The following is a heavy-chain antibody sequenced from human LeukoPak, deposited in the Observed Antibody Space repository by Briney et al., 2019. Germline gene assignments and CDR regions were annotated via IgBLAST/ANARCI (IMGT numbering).Heavy chain of an antibody. CDR2: IRYDGSNK. D-gene: IGHD2-2*01. CDR1: GFTFSSYG. J-gene: IGHJ4*02. V-gene: IGHV3-30*02. CDR3: AKDREVVPAALDY. Sequence: GGSLRLSCAASGFTFSSYGMHWVRQAPGKGLEGVAFIRYDGSNKYYADSVKGRFTISRDNSKNTLYLQMNSLRAEDTAVYYCAKDREVVPAALDYWGQGTLVTVSS.